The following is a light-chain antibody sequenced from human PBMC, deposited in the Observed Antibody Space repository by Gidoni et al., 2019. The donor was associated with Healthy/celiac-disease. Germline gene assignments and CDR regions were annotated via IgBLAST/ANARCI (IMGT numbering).Light chain of an antibody. CDR3: NSRDSSGVV. Sequence: SSELTQDPAVSVALGQTVRITCQGDSLRSYYASWYQQKPGQAPVLVIYSKNNRPSGIPNRFSGSSSGNTASLNITGAQAEDEADYYCNSRDSSGVVFGGGTKLTVL. V-gene: IGLV3-19*01. CDR1: SLRSYY. J-gene: IGLJ2*01. CDR2: SKN.